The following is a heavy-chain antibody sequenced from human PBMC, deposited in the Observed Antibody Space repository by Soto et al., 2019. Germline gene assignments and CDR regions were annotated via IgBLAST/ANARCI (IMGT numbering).Heavy chain of an antibody. CDR3: PGGPTVLIDY. D-gene: IGHD4-4*01. V-gene: IGHV1-8*01. Sequence: QVQLVQSGAEVKSPGASVKVSCKASGYTFTSYDINWVRQATGQGFEWMGWMNPKSGCTRYIQKFQGRVTMTRDTTIGTAYLELSSLTSEDTAFDYWPGGPTVLIDYWCQGALVTVSS. CDR2: MNPKSGCT. CDR1: GYTFTSYD. J-gene: IGHJ4*02.